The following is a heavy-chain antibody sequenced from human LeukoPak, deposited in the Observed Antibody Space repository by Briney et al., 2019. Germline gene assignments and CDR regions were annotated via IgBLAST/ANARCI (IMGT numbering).Heavy chain of an antibody. Sequence: SETLSLTCTVSGGSVSTSAYYWGWIRQSPVKGLEWVGDVFYTGKTNSNPSLRGRATISIDTSKNQFSLKLTYVTAADSAVYYCARVFDSWGQGTLVTVSS. J-gene: IGHJ4*02. V-gene: IGHV4-39*07. CDR3: ARVFDS. CDR1: GGSVSTSAYY. CDR2: VFYTGKT.